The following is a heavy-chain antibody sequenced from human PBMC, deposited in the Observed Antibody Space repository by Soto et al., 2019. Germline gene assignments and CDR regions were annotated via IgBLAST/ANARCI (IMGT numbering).Heavy chain of an antibody. CDR2: MSRDGGVT. Sequence: EVQLLESGGGLVQPGGSLRLSCAASGFTFSNYGMTWVRQAPGKGLEWVSGMSRDGGVTDYTDSVKGRCTISRDISKNTLYLQMNILRAEDTAVYYCAKIDKFNPQSSGWANRFDYWGQGTLVTVSS. D-gene: IGHD6-19*01. CDR3: AKIDKFNPQSSGWANRFDY. V-gene: IGHV3-23*01. CDR1: GFTFSNYG. J-gene: IGHJ4*02.